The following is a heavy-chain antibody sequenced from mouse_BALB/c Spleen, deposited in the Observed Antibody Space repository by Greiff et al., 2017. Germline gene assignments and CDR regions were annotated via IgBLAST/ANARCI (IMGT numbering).Heavy chain of an antibody. CDR1: GFNIKDTY. V-gene: IGHV14-3*02. CDR3: ASLESSWFAY. J-gene: IGHJ3*01. CDR2: IDPANGNT. Sequence: EVKLMESGAELVKPGASVKLSCTASGFNIKDTYMHWVKQRPEQGLEWIGRIDPANGNTKYDPKFQGKATITADTSSNTAYLQLSSLTSEDTAVYYCASLESSWFAYWGQGTLVTVSA.